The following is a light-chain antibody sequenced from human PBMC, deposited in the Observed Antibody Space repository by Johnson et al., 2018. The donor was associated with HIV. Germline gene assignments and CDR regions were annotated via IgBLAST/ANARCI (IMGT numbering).Light chain of an antibody. J-gene: IGLJ1*01. CDR1: SSTIGNNF. V-gene: IGLV1-51*02. Sequence: QSVLTQPPSVSAAPGQRVTISCSGSSSTIGNNFVSWYQVLPGTAPKLLIYKDNERPSGIHDRFSGSKSGPLATLALTGLQPGDEADYYFGPWDSLSAHYVFGPG. CDR2: KDN. CDR3: GPWDSLSAHYV.